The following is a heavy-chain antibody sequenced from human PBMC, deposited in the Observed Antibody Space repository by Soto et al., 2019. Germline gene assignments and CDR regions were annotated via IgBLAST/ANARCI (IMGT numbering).Heavy chain of an antibody. CDR1: GGSFIGYY. CDR3: ARAIRITMIAMDV. V-gene: IGHV4-34*01. D-gene: IGHD3-22*01. J-gene: IGHJ6*02. CDR2: INHSGST. Sequence: PSETLSLTCAVYGGSFIGYYCILIRQPPGKGLEWIGEINHSGSTNYNSSLKSRVTISVDTSKNQFSLKLSSVTAADTAVYYCARAIRITMIAMDVWGQGTTVTV.